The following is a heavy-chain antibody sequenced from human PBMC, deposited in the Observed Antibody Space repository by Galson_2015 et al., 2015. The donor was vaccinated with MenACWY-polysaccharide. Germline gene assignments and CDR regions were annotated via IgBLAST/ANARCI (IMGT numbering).Heavy chain of an antibody. CDR2: TYSGGST. CDR1: AFTVRSNH. Sequence: SLRLSCAASAFTVRSNHMSWVRQAPGQGREWVSVTYSGGSTYYADPVKGRFTISRDNSKNTLYLQMNSLRAEDTALYYCARLPVDNYFDYWGQGTLVAVSS. J-gene: IGHJ4*02. V-gene: IGHV3-66*01. D-gene: IGHD2-21*01. CDR3: ARLPVDNYFDY.